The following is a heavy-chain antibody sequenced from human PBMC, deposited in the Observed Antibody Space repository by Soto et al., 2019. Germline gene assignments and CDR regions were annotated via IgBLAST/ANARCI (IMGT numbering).Heavy chain of an antibody. CDR2: INPNSGGT. CDR3: TRQRPRITIFGVDEFAHYMDV. D-gene: IGHD3-3*01. J-gene: IGHJ6*03. V-gene: IGHV1-2*04. CDR1: GYTFTGYY. Sequence: ASVKVSCKASGYTFTGYYMHWVRQAPGQGREWRGWINPNSGGTNYAQKFQGWVTMTRDTSISTAYMELSRLRSDDTAVYYCTRQRPRITIFGVDEFAHYMDVWGKGTTVTVSS.